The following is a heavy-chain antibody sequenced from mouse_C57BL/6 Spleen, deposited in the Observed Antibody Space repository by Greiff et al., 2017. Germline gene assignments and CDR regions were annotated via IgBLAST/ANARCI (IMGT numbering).Heavy chain of an antibody. J-gene: IGHJ2*01. D-gene: IGHD4-1*01. V-gene: IGHV5-17*01. CDR2: ISSGSSTI. Sequence: EVKVVESGGGLVKPGGSLKLSCAASGFTFSDYGMHLVRQAPEKGLWLVAYISSGSSTISYADTVKGRFTISRANAKNTLFLQMTSLRSEDTAMDYCARPSNWDGFDYWGQGTTLTVSS. CDR3: ARPSNWDGFDY. CDR1: GFTFSDYG.